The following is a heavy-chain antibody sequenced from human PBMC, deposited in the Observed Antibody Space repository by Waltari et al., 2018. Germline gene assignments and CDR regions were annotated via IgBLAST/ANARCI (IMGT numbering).Heavy chain of an antibody. J-gene: IGHJ3*02. CDR1: GYSISSGYY. CDR3: ARVGGGPYYDFWSGYYPPAFDI. V-gene: IGHV4-38-2*01. Sequence: QVQLQESGPGLVKPSETLSLTCAVSGYSISSGYYWGWIRQPPGKGLEWIGSIYHSGSTYYNPSLKRRVTISVDTSKNQFSLKLSSVTAADTTVYYCARVGGGPYYDFWSGYYPPAFDIWGQGTMVTVSS. D-gene: IGHD3-3*01. CDR2: IYHSGST.